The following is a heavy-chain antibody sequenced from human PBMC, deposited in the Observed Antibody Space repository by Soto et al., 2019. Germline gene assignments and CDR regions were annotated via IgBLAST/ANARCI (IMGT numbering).Heavy chain of an antibody. CDR1: SGSLSGYF. V-gene: IGHV4-34*01. D-gene: IGHD3-22*01. CDR2: INHGGTT. Sequence: ETLSLTCAVYSGSLSGYFWNWIRQSPGKGLEWIGEINHGGTTNYNPSLKSRVTMSLDTSKNQFSLRLTSVTAADTAVYYCARQGWDSSYYGDDFWGQGSLVTVSS. CDR3: ARQGWDSSYYGDDF. J-gene: IGHJ4*02.